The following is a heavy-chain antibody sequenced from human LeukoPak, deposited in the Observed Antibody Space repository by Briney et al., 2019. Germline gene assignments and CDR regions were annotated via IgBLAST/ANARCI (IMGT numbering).Heavy chain of an antibody. CDR2: IYYSGNT. CDR1: GDSISSGDYY. Sequence: SETLSLTCTVSGDSISSGDYYWNWIRQPPGKGLEWIGYIYYSGNTYSNPSLKSRVTMSVDMSKNQFSLRLDSVTAADTAVYYCASLGSPSDYWGQGTLVTVSS. D-gene: IGHD1-26*01. J-gene: IGHJ4*02. CDR3: ASLGSPSDY. V-gene: IGHV4-30-4*08.